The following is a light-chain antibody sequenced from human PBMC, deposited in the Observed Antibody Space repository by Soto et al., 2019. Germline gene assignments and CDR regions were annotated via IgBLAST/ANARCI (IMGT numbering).Light chain of an antibody. CDR3: QQYNNWPLT. J-gene: IGKJ4*01. CDR1: QSVSSSY. CDR2: GAS. V-gene: IGKV3-15*01. Sequence: EIVLTQSPGTLSLSPGEIATLSCRASQSVSSSYLAWYQQKPGQAPRLLIYGASTRATGIPARFSGSGSGTEFTLTISSLQSEDFAVYYCQQYNNWPLTFGGGTKVDI.